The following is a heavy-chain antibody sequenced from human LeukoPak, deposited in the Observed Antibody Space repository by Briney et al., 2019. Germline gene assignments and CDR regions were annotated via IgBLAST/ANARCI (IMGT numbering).Heavy chain of an antibody. CDR2: MNPKSGGT. CDR3: ARDPGRVAGTFDF. D-gene: IGHD6-19*01. V-gene: IGHV1-2*02. CDR1: GYTFSGYY. Sequence: ASVKVPCKASGYTFSGYYMHWVRQAPGQGLEWMGWMNPKSGGTNYAQRFQGRVIMTRDTSISIAYMELSRLTSDDTAVYYCARDPGRVAGTFDFWGQGTLVTVSS. J-gene: IGHJ4*02.